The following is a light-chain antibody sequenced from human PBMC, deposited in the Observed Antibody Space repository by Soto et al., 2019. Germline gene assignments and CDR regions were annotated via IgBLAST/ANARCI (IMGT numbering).Light chain of an antibody. CDR3: QQYGSSPSWT. Sequence: EIVLTQSPATLSLSPGERATLSCRASQSGSIYLAWYQQKPGQAPRLLIYDASNRATGIPARFSGSGSGTDFTLTISRLEPEDFAVYYCQQYGSSPSWTFGQGTKVDI. CDR1: QSGSIY. J-gene: IGKJ1*01. CDR2: DAS. V-gene: IGKV3-20*01.